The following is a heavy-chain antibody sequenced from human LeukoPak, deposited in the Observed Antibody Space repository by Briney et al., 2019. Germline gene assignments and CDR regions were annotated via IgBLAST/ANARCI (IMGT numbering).Heavy chain of an antibody. J-gene: IGHJ6*01. D-gene: IGHD2-21*02. CDR1: GLIFGDYA. V-gene: IGHV3-49*03. Sequence: GGSLRLSCTTSGLIFGDYAMSWFRQAPGKGLEWVGFIRSKAYGGTTEYAASVRGRSTISRDDSKSIAYLQMSSLKTEDTAVYYCTEARCLSDCYSAYFDYGMDVWGQGTTVTVSS. CDR3: TEARCLSDCYSAYFDYGMDV. CDR2: IRSKAYGGTT.